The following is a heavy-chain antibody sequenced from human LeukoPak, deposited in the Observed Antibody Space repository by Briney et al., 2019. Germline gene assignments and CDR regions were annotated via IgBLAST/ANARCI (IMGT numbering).Heavy chain of an antibody. CDR3: ARDSSGWHSLDY. D-gene: IGHD6-19*01. J-gene: IGHJ4*02. V-gene: IGHV3-30*03. CDR2: ISYDGSNK. CDR1: GFTFSSYG. Sequence: PGRSLRLSCAASGFTFSSYGMHWVRQAPGEGLEWVAVISYDGSNKYYADSVKGRFTISRDNSKNTLYLQMNSLRAEDTAVYYCARDSSGWHSLDYWGQGTLVTVSS.